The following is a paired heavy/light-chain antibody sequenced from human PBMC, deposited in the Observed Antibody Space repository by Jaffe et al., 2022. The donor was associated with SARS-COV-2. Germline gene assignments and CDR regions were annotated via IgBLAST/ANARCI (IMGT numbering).Heavy chain of an antibody. CDR3: ARNPTGEATWFDL. D-gene: IGHD1-1*01. CDR2: ISPSGGST. V-gene: IGHV1-46*04. CDR1: GYTFSDYF. Sequence: QAQLVQSGTEVKKPGASVKVSCKASGYTFSDYFTHWVRQAPGHGLEWMGIISPSGGSTTYSEKLQGRVTMTVDTSTTTIYMELRSLGSADTAMYYCARNPTGEATWFDLWGQGTLVTVSS. J-gene: IGHJ5*02.
Light chain of an antibody. V-gene: IGLV3-1*01. Sequence: SYELTQTSSVSVSPGQTATITCSGDKLGEKYVCWYQQKPGRSPDLLIFQDDKRPSGIPERFSGSNSGNTATLTISETQPMDEADYYCQAWDRKTVVFGGGTKLNVL. CDR3: QAWDRKTVV. CDR1: KLGEKY. J-gene: IGLJ3*02. CDR2: QDD.